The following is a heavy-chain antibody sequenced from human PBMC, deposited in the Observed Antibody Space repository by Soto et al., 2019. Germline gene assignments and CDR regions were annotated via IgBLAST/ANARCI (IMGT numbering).Heavy chain of an antibody. Sequence: SVKVSCKASGGTFSSYTISWVRQAPGQGLEWMGRIIPILGIANYAQKFQGRVTITADKSTSTAYMELSSLRSEDTAVYYCARGLSYDFWSGYLIWFDPWGQGTLVTVSS. CDR3: ARGLSYDFWSGYLIWFDP. J-gene: IGHJ5*02. CDR2: IIPILGIA. CDR1: GGTFSSYT. D-gene: IGHD3-3*01. V-gene: IGHV1-69*02.